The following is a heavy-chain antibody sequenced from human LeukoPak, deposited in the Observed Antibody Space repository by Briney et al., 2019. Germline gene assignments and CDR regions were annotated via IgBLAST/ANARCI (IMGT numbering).Heavy chain of an antibody. CDR3: ARDGPDDIGVVPAAIRRFDY. CDR2: ISSSSSYI. V-gene: IGHV3-21*01. J-gene: IGHJ4*02. CDR1: GFTFSSYS. D-gene: IGHD2-2*02. Sequence: PGGSLRLSCAASGFTFSSYSMNWVRQAPGKGLECVSSISSSSSYIYYADSVKGRFTISRDNAKNSLYLQMNSLRAEDTAVYYCARDGPDDIGVVPAAIRRFDYWGQGTLVTVSS.